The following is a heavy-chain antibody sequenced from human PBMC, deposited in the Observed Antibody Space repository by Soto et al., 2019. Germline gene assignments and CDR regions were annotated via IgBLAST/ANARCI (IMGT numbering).Heavy chain of an antibody. J-gene: IGHJ4*02. Sequence: ASVKVSCKASGYTFTGYYMHWVRQAPGQGLEWMGWINPNSGGTKYPQKFQGRVTMTRDTSITTVCMSLTGLKSDDTAVYYCARGLAKGGGSAGFDYWGQGTLVTVSS. CDR1: GYTFTGYY. V-gene: IGHV1-2*02. CDR3: ARGLAKGGGSAGFDY. D-gene: IGHD2-15*01. CDR2: INPNSGGT.